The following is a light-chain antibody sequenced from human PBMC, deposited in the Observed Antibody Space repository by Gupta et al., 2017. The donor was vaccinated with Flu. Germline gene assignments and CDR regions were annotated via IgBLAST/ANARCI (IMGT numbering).Light chain of an antibody. V-gene: IGKV3-20*01. CDR2: GAS. CDR3: QQYGSSLG. J-gene: IGKJ3*01. CDR1: QSVSSSY. Sequence: EIVLPQPPGTLSLSPGERATLSCRASQSVSSSYLAWYQQKPGQAPRLLIYGASSRATGIPDRFSGSGSGTDFTLTISRLEPEDFAVYYCQQYGSSLGFGPGTKVDIK.